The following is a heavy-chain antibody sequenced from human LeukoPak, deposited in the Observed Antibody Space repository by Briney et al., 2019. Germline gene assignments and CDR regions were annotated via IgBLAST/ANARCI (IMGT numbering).Heavy chain of an antibody. J-gene: IGHJ3*02. D-gene: IGHD3-22*01. Sequence: GGSLRLSCAASGFTFSSYWMSWVRQAPGKGLEWVAHINQDGSEKYYVDSVKGRFTISRDNAKNSLYLQMNSLRAEDTAVYYCARLNRITMIVVVPQGAFDIWGQGTMVTVSS. CDR3: ARLNRITMIVVVPQGAFDI. V-gene: IGHV3-7*01. CDR2: INQDGSEK. CDR1: GFTFSSYW.